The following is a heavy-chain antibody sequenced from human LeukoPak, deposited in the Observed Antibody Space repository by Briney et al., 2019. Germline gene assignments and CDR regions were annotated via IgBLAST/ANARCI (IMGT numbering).Heavy chain of an antibody. CDR3: ASAAIDREYFQH. CDR2: IIPIFGTP. V-gene: IGHV1-69*01. D-gene: IGHD2-2*01. Sequence: ASVKVSFKASGGTFTSYTINWVRQAPGQGLEWMGGIIPIFGTPKYAQKFQGRVTTTADESTSTAYMELSSLRSEDTAVYYCASAAIDREYFQHWGQGTLVTVSS. J-gene: IGHJ1*01. CDR1: GGTFTSYT.